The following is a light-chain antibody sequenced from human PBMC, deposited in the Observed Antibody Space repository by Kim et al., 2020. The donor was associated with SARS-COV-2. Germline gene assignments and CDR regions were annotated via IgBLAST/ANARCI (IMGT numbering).Light chain of an antibody. J-gene: IGLJ2*01. Sequence: QSALTQPPSASGSPGQSLTISCTGTSSDVGRYNYVSWYQQHPGKAPKFIIYEVNKRPSGVPDRFSGSKSGNTASLTVSGLQAEDEADYYCSSYAGSNNLVFGGGTQLTVL. CDR3: SSYAGSNNLV. CDR1: SSDVGRYNY. V-gene: IGLV2-8*01. CDR2: EVN.